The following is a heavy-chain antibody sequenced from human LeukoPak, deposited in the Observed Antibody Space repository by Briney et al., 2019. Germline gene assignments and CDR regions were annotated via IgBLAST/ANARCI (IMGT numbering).Heavy chain of an antibody. CDR1: GYIFTGYY. V-gene: IGHV1-2*06. Sequence: ASVKVSCKASGYIFTGYYMHWVRQAPGQGLEWMGRINPNSGGTNYAQKSQGRATMTRDTSISTAYMELSRLRSDDTAVYYCARAYGDYEYDYWGREPWSPSPQ. J-gene: IGHJ4*02. CDR2: INPNSGGT. CDR3: ARAYGDYEYDY. D-gene: IGHD4-17*01.